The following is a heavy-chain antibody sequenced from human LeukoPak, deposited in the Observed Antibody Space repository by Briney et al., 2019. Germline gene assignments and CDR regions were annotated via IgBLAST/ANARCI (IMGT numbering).Heavy chain of an antibody. CDR1: GFTFSSYS. CDR2: ISSSSSTI. J-gene: IGHJ5*02. CDR3: ARVTPPYGSGSYYFSRRRNWFDP. D-gene: IGHD3-10*01. Sequence: GGSLRLSCAASGFTFSSYSMNWVRQAPGKGLEWVSYISSSSSTIYYADSVKGRFTISRDNAKNSLYLQMNSLRAEDTAVYYCARVTPPYGSGSYYFSRRRNWFDPWGQGTLVTVSS. V-gene: IGHV3-48*01.